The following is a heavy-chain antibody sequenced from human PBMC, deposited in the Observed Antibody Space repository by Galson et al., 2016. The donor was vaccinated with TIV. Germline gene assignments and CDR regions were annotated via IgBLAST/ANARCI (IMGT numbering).Heavy chain of an antibody. Sequence: SLRLSCAASGFTVSGNYMTWVRQAPGKGLEWVSLIYNDGSTTYADSVRGRFSISRDNFKNTVYLQMNSLRADDTAVYYCARDRRHCGNECYLFYYYGMDVWGQGNTVTVSS. CDR2: IYNDGST. D-gene: IGHD2-21*01. CDR3: ARDRRHCGNECYLFYYYGMDV. CDR1: GFTVSGNY. V-gene: IGHV3-53*05. J-gene: IGHJ6*02.